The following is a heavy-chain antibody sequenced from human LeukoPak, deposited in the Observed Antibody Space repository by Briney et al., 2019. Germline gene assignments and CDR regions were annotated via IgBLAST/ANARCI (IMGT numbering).Heavy chain of an antibody. CDR1: GFTFVNFA. CDR3: AKSGIVVVPAAYFDY. V-gene: IGHV3-23*01. J-gene: IGHJ4*02. D-gene: IGHD2-2*01. CDR2: ISGSGGST. Sequence: GRSLRLSCAASGFTFVNFAMTWVRQAPGKGLEWVSTISGSGGSTYYADSVKGRFTISRDNSKNTLYLQMNSLRAEDTAVYYCAKSGIVVVPAAYFDYWGQGTLVTVSS.